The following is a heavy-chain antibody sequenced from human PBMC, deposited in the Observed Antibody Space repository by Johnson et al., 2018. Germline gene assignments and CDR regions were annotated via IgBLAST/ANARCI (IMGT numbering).Heavy chain of an antibody. D-gene: IGHD1-26*01. CDR3: VKGVGGTYLGYFDY. CDR1: GFTFDDHT. V-gene: IGHV3-43*01. CDR2: MSWDGGSP. J-gene: IGHJ4*02. Sequence: VQLVQSGGGVVQXGGSXRLXCAASGFTFDDHTMHWVRQAPGKGLEWVSLMSWDGGSPSYADSVQGRFTISRDNSKNSLYLQMTRLTTEDTALYYCVKGVGGTYLGYFDYWGQGTLVTVSS.